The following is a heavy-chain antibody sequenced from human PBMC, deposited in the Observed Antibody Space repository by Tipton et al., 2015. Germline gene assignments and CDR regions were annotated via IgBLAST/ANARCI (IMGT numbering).Heavy chain of an antibody. CDR3: TTTQGY. CDR2: ISHSGTT. V-gene: IGHV4-59*12. D-gene: IGHD2-15*01. CDR1: GGSISSYY. Sequence: TLSLTCTVSGGSISSYYWSWIRQSPGKGLEWIGYISHSGTTNYNPSLKSRVAISADTSKNQFFLNLSSVTAADTAVYYCTTTQGYWGQGILVTVSS. J-gene: IGHJ4*02.